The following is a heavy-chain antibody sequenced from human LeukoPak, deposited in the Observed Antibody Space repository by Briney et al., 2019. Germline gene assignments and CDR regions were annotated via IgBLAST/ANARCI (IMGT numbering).Heavy chain of an antibody. CDR2: ISGSGGST. Sequence: GGSLRLSCAASGFTFSTYAMSWVREAPGKGLEWVSAISGSGGSTYYADSVKGRFTISRDNSKNTLYLQMNSLRAEDTAVYYCARDHSSGWYIWFDPWGQGTLVTVSS. V-gene: IGHV3-23*01. J-gene: IGHJ5*02. D-gene: IGHD6-19*01. CDR3: ARDHSSGWYIWFDP. CDR1: GFTFSTYA.